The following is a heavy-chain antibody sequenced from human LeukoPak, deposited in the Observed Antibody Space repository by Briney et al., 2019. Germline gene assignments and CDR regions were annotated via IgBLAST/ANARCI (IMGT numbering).Heavy chain of an antibody. J-gene: IGHJ4*02. Sequence: GRSLRLSCAASGFTFSSYAMSWVRQAPGKGLEWVSAISGSGGSTYYADSVKGRFTISRDNPKNTLYLQMNSLRAEDTAVYYCAKDRALETYYYFDYWGQGTLVTVSS. V-gene: IGHV3-23*01. D-gene: IGHD3-3*01. CDR2: ISGSGGST. CDR3: AKDRALETYYYFDY. CDR1: GFTFSSYA.